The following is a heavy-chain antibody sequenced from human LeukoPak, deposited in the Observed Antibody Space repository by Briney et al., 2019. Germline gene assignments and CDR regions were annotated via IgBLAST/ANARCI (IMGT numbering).Heavy chain of an antibody. CDR3: AKEDGLFDY. V-gene: IGHV3-21*01. Sequence: GGSLRLSCAASGFTFSSYNMNWVRQAPGKGLEWVSSISDTSRFIYYAASVKGRFTISRDNAKDSLYLQMNSLRVEDTAVYYCAKEDGLFDYWGQGTLVTVSS. CDR1: GFTFSSYN. J-gene: IGHJ4*02. CDR2: ISDTSRFI.